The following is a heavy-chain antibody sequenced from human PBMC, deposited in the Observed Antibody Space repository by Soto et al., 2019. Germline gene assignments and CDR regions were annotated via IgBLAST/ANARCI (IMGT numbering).Heavy chain of an antibody. CDR2: ISSSGSTI. D-gene: IGHD6-13*01. V-gene: IGHV3-48*03. Sequence: EVQLVESGGGLVQPGGSLRLSCAASGFTFSSYEMNWVRQAPGKGLEWVSYISSSGSTIYYADSVKGRFTISRDNAKNSLYLQMNSLRAEDTAVYYCARAEQPGIAAAIFDYWGQGTLVTVSS. CDR3: ARAEQPGIAAAIFDY. J-gene: IGHJ4*02. CDR1: GFTFSSYE.